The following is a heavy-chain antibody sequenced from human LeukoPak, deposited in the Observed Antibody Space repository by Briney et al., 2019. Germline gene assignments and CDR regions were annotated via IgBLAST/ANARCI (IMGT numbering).Heavy chain of an antibody. Sequence: GSLRLSCAASGFTFSSYAMSWVRQAPGKGLEWVSGISGSGGSTYYADSVKGRFTISRDNSKNTLYLQMNSLRAEDTAVYYCAKGYDILTGYYTAFDIWGQGTMVTVSS. J-gene: IGHJ3*02. V-gene: IGHV3-23*01. CDR3: AKGYDILTGYYTAFDI. CDR1: GFTFSSYA. CDR2: ISGSGGST. D-gene: IGHD3-9*01.